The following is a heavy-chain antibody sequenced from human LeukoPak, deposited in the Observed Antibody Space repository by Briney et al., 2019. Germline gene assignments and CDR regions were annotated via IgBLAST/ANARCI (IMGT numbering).Heavy chain of an antibody. Sequence: ASVKVSCRASGYTFTDYYIHWVRQAAGQGLEWMAWINPNSGATNYAQKFHGRITMTMDRAITTAYMELSSLRSDDTAVYYCARGKYDNYGWSFDIWGQGTMVTVSS. D-gene: IGHD4-17*01. CDR2: INPNSGAT. V-gene: IGHV1-2*02. CDR3: ARGKYDNYGWSFDI. CDR1: GYTFTDYY. J-gene: IGHJ3*02.